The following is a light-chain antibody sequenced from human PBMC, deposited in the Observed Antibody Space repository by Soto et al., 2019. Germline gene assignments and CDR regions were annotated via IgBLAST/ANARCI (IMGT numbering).Light chain of an antibody. J-gene: IGKJ4*01. CDR2: GAS. CDR1: QSVSSNY. V-gene: IGKV3-20*01. CDR3: QQYGVSPPLT. Sequence: EIVLTQSPGTLSLSPGDRATLSCRASQSVSSNYLAWYQQKPGQAPRPLIYGASSRATGIPDRFSGSGSGTDFTLTISRLEPEDFSVYYCQQYGVSPPLTFGGGSKVEVK.